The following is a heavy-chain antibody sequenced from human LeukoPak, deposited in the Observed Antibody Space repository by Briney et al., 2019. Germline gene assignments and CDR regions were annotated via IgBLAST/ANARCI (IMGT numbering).Heavy chain of an antibody. CDR1: GYTFSKYA. CDR2: INTKTGDP. J-gene: IGHJ4*02. D-gene: IGHD2-2*01. CDR3: ARGGGGAVVPAP. V-gene: IGHV7-4-1*02. Sequence: ASVKVSCKGSGYTFSKYAMNWVRQAPGQGLEWMGWINTKTGDPTYGQGFTGRFVFSLETSVSTAYLQINSLKAEDTAVYYCARGGGGAVVPAPWGQGTLITVSS.